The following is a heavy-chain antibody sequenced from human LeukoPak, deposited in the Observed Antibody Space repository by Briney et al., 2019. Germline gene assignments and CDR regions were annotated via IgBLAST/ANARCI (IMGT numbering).Heavy chain of an antibody. D-gene: IGHD3-3*02. J-gene: IGHJ4*02. CDR2: ISGSGDST. V-gene: IGHV3-23*01. Sequence: GGSLRLSCTASGFTFSNYAMSWVRQAPGKGLEWVSCISGSGDSTYYPDSMKGRFTISRDNSKNSLYLQMDSLRAEDTAVYYCAKGSSHFWSPVDYWGQGSLVTVSS. CDR3: AKGSSHFWSPVDY. CDR1: GFTFSNYA.